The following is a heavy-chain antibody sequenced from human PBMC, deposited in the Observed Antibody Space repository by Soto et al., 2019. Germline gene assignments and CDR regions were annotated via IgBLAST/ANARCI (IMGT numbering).Heavy chain of an antibody. V-gene: IGHV3-30-3*01. Sequence: QVQLVESGGGVVQPGRSLRLSCAASGFTFSSYAMHWVRQAPGKGLEWVAVISYDGSNKYYADSVKGRFTISRDNSKNTLYLQMNSLRGEDTAVYYCASGKDIVLMVYAPLYDYGMDVWGQGTTFTVSS. J-gene: IGHJ6*02. CDR2: ISYDGSNK. CDR3: ASGKDIVLMVYAPLYDYGMDV. CDR1: GFTFSSYA. D-gene: IGHD2-8*01.